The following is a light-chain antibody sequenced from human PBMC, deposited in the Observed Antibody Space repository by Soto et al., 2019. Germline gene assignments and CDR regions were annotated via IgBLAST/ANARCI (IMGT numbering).Light chain of an antibody. CDR2: DAS. V-gene: IGKV3-20*01. CDR3: QQYGSSPYT. CDR1: QSVSSY. Sequence: ESMFTQSPCTLTLSPRERATLSCRASQSVSSYLAWYQQKPGQAPRLLIYDASNRATGIPARFSGSGSGTDFTLTIPRLEPEDFAVYYCQQYGSSPYTFGQGTRLEIK. J-gene: IGKJ5*01.